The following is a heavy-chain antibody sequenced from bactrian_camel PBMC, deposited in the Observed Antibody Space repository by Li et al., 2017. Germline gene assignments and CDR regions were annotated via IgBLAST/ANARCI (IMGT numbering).Heavy chain of an antibody. CDR3: ASAFFDVATYCFTARRSADFPY. D-gene: IGHD3*01. V-gene: IGHV3S53*01. CDR1: GFIYSRLC. CDR2: IGSDGNT. Sequence: HVQLVESGGGSVQAGGSLRLSCAASGFIYSRLCMAWFRQAPGKEREGVATIGSDGNTNYADPVKGRFTISRDNSKNTLHLQMNSLKPEDTAMYYCASAFFDVATYCFTARRSADFPYWGQGTQVTVS. J-gene: IGHJ6*01.